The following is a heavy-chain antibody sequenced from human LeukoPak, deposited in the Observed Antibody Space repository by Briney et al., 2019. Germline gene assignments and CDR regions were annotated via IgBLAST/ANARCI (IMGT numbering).Heavy chain of an antibody. V-gene: IGHV4-34*01. CDR3: TRMTSGHDY. J-gene: IGHJ4*02. Sequence: SETLSLTCAVSGVSFNDYYWSWVRQTPGKGLEWIGEINHSGYTNDSPSLKSRVTLSIDTSRNQFSLNLRSVTVADAGIYFCTRMTSGHDYWGQGTLVTVSS. CDR2: INHSGYT. CDR1: GVSFNDYY. D-gene: IGHD3-10*01.